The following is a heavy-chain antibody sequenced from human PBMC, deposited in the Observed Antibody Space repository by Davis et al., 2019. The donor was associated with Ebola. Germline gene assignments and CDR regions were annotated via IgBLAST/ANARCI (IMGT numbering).Heavy chain of an antibody. CDR3: ARQYSSGWDYFDY. D-gene: IGHD6-19*01. Sequence: MPSETLSLTCTVSARSISSYYWSCIRQPPGKGLEWIGYIYYSGSTNYNPSLKSRVTISVDTSKNQLSLKLSSVTAADTAVYYCARQYSSGWDYFDYWGQGTLVTVSS. CDR1: ARSISSYY. J-gene: IGHJ4*02. V-gene: IGHV4-59*08. CDR2: IYYSGST.